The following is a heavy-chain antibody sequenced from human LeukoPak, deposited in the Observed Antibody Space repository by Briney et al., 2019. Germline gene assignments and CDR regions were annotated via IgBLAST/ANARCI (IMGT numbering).Heavy chain of an antibody. V-gene: IGHV3-48*01. CDR2: ISSSSSTI. CDR1: GFTFSSYS. Sequence: PGGSLRLSCAASGFTFSSYSMNWVRQAPGKGLEWVSYISSSSSTIYYADSVKGRFTISRDNSKNTLYLQMNSLRAEDTAVYYCARESGGGSCSFDYWGQGTLVTVSS. D-gene: IGHD2-15*01. J-gene: IGHJ4*02. CDR3: ARESGGGSCSFDY.